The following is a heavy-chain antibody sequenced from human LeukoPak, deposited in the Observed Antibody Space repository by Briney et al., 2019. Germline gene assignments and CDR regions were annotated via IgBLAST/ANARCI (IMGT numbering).Heavy chain of an antibody. CDR3: ARARGYLIPGGIKDY. CDR1: GYSISSGYY. CDR2: IYHSGST. V-gene: IGHV4-38-2*02. D-gene: IGHD1-14*01. J-gene: IGHJ4*02. Sequence: SETLSLTCTVSGYSISSGYYWGCIRQPPGKGLEWIGSIYHSGSTYYNPSLKSRVTISVDTSKNQFSLKLSSVTAADTAIYYCARARGYLIPGGIKDYWGQGTLVTVSS.